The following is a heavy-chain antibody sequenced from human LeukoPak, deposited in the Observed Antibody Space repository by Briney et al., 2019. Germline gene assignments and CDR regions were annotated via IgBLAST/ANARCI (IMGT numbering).Heavy chain of an antibody. V-gene: IGHV3-23*01. CDR3: AKRRGEVPTASLDY. Sequence: GGSLRLSCAASGFTFSSYAMSWVRQTPGKGLEWVSAISGSGSSTYYADSVKGRFTISRDNSKNTLFLQMNSLRAEDTAMYYCAKRRGEVPTASLDYWGQGTLVTVSS. CDR2: ISGSGSST. CDR1: GFTFSSYA. D-gene: IGHD2-2*01. J-gene: IGHJ4*02.